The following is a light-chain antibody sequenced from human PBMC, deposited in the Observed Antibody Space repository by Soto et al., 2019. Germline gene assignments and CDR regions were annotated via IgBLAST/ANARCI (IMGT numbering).Light chain of an antibody. CDR2: DAS. V-gene: IGKV3-11*01. J-gene: IGKJ4*01. CDR1: QSVSNY. CDR3: QQRSSWPLLT. Sequence: EIVLTQSPATLSLSPGERATLSCRASQSVSNYLAWFQQKPGQAPRLLIYDASNRATGIPARLSGSGSGTDFTLTIISLEPDDFAVYYCQQRSSWPLLTFGGGTKVEI.